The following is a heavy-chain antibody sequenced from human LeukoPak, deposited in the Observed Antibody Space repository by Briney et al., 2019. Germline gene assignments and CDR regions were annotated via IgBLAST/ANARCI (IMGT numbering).Heavy chain of an antibody. D-gene: IGHD3-9*01. CDR3: ARDNNELRYFEWLSRGVYYYYMDV. CDR1: GYTFTSYY. CDR2: INPSGGST. Sequence: ASVKVSCRASGYTFTSYYMHWVRQAPGQGLEWMGIINPSGGSTSYAQKFQGRVTMTRDMSTSTVYMELSRLRSDDTAVYYCARDNNELRYFEWLSRGVYYYYMDVWGKGTTVTVSS. J-gene: IGHJ6*03. V-gene: IGHV1-46*01.